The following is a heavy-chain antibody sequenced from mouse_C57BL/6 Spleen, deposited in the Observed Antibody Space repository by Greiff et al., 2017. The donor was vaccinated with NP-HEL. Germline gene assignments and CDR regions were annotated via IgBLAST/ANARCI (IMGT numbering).Heavy chain of an antibody. J-gene: IGHJ1*03. Sequence: QVQLQQSGAELVRPGASVTLSCKASGYTFTDYEMHWVKQTPVHGLEWIGAIDPETGGTAYNQKFKGKAILTADKPSSTAYMELRSLTSEDSAVYYCTRITTVVASRYFDVWGTGTTVTVSS. CDR2: IDPETGGT. CDR3: TRITTVVASRYFDV. V-gene: IGHV1-15*01. D-gene: IGHD1-1*01. CDR1: GYTFTDYE.